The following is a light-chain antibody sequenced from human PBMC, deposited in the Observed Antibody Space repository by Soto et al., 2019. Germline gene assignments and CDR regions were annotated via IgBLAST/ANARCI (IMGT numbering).Light chain of an antibody. CDR3: QQYNNWPPT. V-gene: IGKV3-15*01. CDR1: QSVSSN. Sequence: EILMNQSPATLSVSPGERATLSCRASQSVSSNLAWYQQKPGQAPRLLIYGASTRATDIPARFSGSGSGTEFTLTISSLQSEDFAVYYCQQYNNWPPTFGPGTNVDIK. J-gene: IGKJ3*01. CDR2: GAS.